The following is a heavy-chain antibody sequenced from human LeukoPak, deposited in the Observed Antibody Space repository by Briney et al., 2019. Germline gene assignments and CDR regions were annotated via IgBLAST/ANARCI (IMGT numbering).Heavy chain of an antibody. CDR1: GGSISSYY. CDR3: ARYSSGFGFDY. V-gene: IGHV4-59*01. CDR2: IYYSGST. D-gene: IGHD6-19*01. J-gene: IGHJ4*02. Sequence: PSETLSLTRTVSGGSISSYYWSWIRQPPGKGLEWIGYIYYSGSTNYNPSLKSRVTISVDTSKNQFSLKLSSVTAADTAVYYCARYSSGFGFDYWGQGTLVTVSS.